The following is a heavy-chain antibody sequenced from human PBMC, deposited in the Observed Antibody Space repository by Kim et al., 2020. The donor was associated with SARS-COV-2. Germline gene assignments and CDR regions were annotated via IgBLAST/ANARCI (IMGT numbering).Heavy chain of an antibody. CDR2: ISHGGGT. CDR1: GPSIINGDW. V-gene: IGHV4-4*02. J-gene: IGHJ4*02. Sequence: SETLSLTCAVSGPSIINGDWWTWVRQSPGKGLEWIGEISHGGGTNYNPSLNSRLIISIDKSKNEFSLKVTSVTAADTAVYYCASRYGHKVDHWGQGILVTVSS. D-gene: IGHD5-18*01. CDR3: ASRYGHKVDH.